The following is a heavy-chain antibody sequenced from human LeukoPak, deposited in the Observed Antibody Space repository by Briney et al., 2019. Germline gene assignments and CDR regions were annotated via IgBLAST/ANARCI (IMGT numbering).Heavy chain of an antibody. Sequence: ASVKVSCKASGYTFTGYYMHWVRQAPGQGLEWMGRINPNSGGTNYAQKFQGRVTMTRDTSISTAYMELSGLRSDDTAVYYCATGTTSYYYYYMDVWGKGTTVTVSS. CDR1: GYTFTGYY. V-gene: IGHV1-2*06. CDR3: ATGTTSYYYYYMDV. CDR2: INPNSGGT. J-gene: IGHJ6*03. D-gene: IGHD1-7*01.